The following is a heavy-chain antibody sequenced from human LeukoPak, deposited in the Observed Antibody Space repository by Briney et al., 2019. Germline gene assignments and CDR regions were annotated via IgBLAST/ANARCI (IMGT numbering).Heavy chain of an antibody. Sequence: GRSLRLSCAASGFTFSTYGMHWVRQAPGKGLEWVAMTSHDGSDKYYADSVKGRFTISRDNSKNTLYLQMNSLRAEDTAVYYCAREGYCSSTSCPHNWFDPWGQGTLVTVSS. CDR3: AREGYCSSTSCPHNWFDP. CDR1: GFTFSTYG. J-gene: IGHJ5*02. CDR2: TSHDGSDK. V-gene: IGHV3-30*03. D-gene: IGHD2-2*01.